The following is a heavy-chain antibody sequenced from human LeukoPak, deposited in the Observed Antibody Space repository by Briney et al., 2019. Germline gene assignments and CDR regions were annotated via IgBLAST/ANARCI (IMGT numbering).Heavy chain of an antibody. D-gene: IGHD4-17*01. Sequence: ASVKVSCKASGYTFTGNYLHWVRQAPGQGLEWMGWINPNSGATNYAQKFQGRVTVTRDTSISTAYMDLSRLRSDDTAVYYCARADYDDYYFDYWGQGTLVTVSS. J-gene: IGHJ4*02. CDR1: GYTFTGNY. CDR2: INPNSGAT. V-gene: IGHV1-2*02. CDR3: ARADYDDYYFDY.